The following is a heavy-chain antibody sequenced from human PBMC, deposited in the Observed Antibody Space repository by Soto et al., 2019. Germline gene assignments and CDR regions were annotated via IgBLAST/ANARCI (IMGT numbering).Heavy chain of an antibody. Sequence: GGSLRLSCAASGFTFTSFTMNWVRQAPGKGLEWVSAISGSGYNTYDADSVRGRFTISRDNSKNMLYLQMNSLRGDDTAVYFCAKSIRTTLSVYDYWGQGALITVSS. D-gene: IGHD4-17*01. CDR2: ISGSGYNT. V-gene: IGHV3-23*01. CDR1: GFTFTSFT. J-gene: IGHJ4*02. CDR3: AKSIRTTLSVYDY.